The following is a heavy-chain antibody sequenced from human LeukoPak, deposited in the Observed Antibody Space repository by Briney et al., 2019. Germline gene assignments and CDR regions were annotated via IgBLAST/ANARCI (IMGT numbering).Heavy chain of an antibody. CDR3: ARSPRWGYYYDSSGIYFDY. CDR2: INHSGST. CDR1: GGSFSGYY. D-gene: IGHD3-22*01. J-gene: IGHJ4*02. V-gene: IGHV4-34*01. Sequence: SETLSLTCAVYGGSFSGYYWSWIRQPPGKGLEWIREINHSGSTNYNPSLKSRVTISVDTSKNQFSLKLSSVTAADTAVYYCARSPRWGYYYDSSGIYFDYWGQGTLVTVSS.